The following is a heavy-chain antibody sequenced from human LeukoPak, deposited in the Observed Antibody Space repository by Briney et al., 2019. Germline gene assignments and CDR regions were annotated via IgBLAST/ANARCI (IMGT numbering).Heavy chain of an antibody. CDR1: GLTFSSYT. Sequence: TPGVSLRLSCVASGLTFSSYTMNWVRQAPGKGLEWVSSISSGSNYIYYADSVKGRFTISRDNAKNSLSLQMNSLRAEDTAVYYCARSLNSYFDHWGQGTLVTVSS. CDR2: ISSGSNYI. CDR3: ARSLNSYFDH. D-gene: IGHD2/OR15-2a*01. V-gene: IGHV3-21*01. J-gene: IGHJ4*02.